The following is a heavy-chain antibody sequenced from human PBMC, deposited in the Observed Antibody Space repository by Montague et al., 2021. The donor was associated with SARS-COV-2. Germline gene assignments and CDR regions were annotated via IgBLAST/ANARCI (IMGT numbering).Heavy chain of an antibody. V-gene: IGHV4-34*01. Sequence: SETLSLTCGVSGGSFGDDPWSWIRQPPGKGLEWIGDIKQSGSTNXXPSLKSRVTISVDTSKNQYSLKLTSVTAADTAVYFCARGHLSVSMIVVVFTSASYYFDYWGQGTQVTVSS. CDR2: IKQSGST. CDR1: GGSFGDDP. J-gene: IGHJ4*02. CDR3: ARGHLSVSMIVVVFTSASYYFDY. D-gene: IGHD3-22*01.